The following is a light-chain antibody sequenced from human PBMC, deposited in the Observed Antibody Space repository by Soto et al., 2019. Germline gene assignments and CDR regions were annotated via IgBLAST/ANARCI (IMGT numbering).Light chain of an antibody. CDR1: SSNVGDYNY. CDR3: SSYTSSVTLVI. Sequence: QSALTQPASVSGAPGQSITISCSGTSSNVGDYNYVSWYQLHPGTVPKLFIYEIRRRPSGVSNRFSGSKSGNSASLTTSGLQAGDEADYYCSSYTSSVTLVIFGGGTKLTVL. CDR2: EIR. J-gene: IGLJ2*01. V-gene: IGLV2-14*01.